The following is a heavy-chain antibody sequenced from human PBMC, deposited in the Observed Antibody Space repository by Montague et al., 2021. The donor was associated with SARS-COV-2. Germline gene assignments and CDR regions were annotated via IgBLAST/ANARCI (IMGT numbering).Heavy chain of an antibody. Sequence: SLRLSCAASGFTFSSYSMNWVRQAPGKGLEWVSSISSSSSYIYYADSVKGRSTISRDNAKNSLYLQMNSLRAEDTAVYYCARDRVEIVGAAGFDYWGQGTLDTVSS. D-gene: IGHD1-26*01. CDR1: GFTFSSYS. J-gene: IGHJ4*02. CDR2: ISSSSSYI. V-gene: IGHV3-21*01. CDR3: ARDRVEIVGAAGFDY.